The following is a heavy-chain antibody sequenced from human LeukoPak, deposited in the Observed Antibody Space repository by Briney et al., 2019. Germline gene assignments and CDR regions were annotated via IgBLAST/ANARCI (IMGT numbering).Heavy chain of an antibody. CDR3: ARHGSYHLNFDY. D-gene: IGHD1-26*01. V-gene: IGHV4-59*08. CDR2: IYYSGST. Sequence: SETLSLTCTVSGASINNYYWSWIRQPPGKGLEWIGYIYYSGSTNYNTSLKSRVTISVDTSKNQFPLNLSSVTAADTAVYYCARHGSYHLNFDYWGLGTLVTVSS. CDR1: GASINNYY. J-gene: IGHJ4*02.